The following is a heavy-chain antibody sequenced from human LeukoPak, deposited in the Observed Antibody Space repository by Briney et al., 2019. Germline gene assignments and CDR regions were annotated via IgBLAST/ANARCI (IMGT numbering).Heavy chain of an antibody. Sequence: PGRSLRLSCAASGFTFSSYAMHWVRQAPGKGLEWVAVISYDGSNKYYADSVKGRFTISRDNSKNTLYLQMNSLRAEDTAVYYCARDGAQKDIVMVVAANGFDPWGQGTLVTVSS. D-gene: IGHD2-15*01. CDR2: ISYDGSNK. CDR3: ARDGAQKDIVMVVAANGFDP. CDR1: GFTFSSYA. J-gene: IGHJ5*02. V-gene: IGHV3-30*04.